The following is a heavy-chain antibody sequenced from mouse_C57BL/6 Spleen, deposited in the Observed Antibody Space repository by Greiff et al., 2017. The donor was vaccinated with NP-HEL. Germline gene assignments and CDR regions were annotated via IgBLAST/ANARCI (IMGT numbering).Heavy chain of an antibody. V-gene: IGHV1-18*01. CDR1: GYTFTDYN. D-gene: IGHD2-14*01. CDR2: INPNNGGT. CDR3: ARSRGVRREDAMDY. Sequence: EVKLMESGPELVKPGASVKIPCKASGYTFTDYNMDWVKQSHGKSLEWIGDINPNNGGTIYNQKFKGKATLTVDKSSNTASMELRSLTSEDTAVYNCARSRGVRREDAMDYWGQGTSVTVSS. J-gene: IGHJ4*01.